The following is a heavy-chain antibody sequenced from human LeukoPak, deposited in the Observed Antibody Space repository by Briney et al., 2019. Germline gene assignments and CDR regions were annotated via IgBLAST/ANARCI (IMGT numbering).Heavy chain of an antibody. CDR1: GFTFSNYG. CDR2: ISYDGNDR. D-gene: IGHD6-19*01. Sequence: GGSLRLSCAASGFTFSNYGMHWVRQAPGKGLDWVAVISYDGNDRYYADSVKGRFTISRDNSKNTLDLQMSSLRPEDTAVYYCARPHRYSTGWYNWFDPWGQGTLVTVSS. V-gene: IGHV3-30*19. J-gene: IGHJ5*02. CDR3: ARPHRYSTGWYNWFDP.